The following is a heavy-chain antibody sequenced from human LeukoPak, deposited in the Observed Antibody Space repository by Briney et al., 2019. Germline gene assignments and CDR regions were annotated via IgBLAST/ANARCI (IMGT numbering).Heavy chain of an antibody. CDR1: GFTFSRYW. CDR2: IKQDGSEK. D-gene: IGHD2-15*01. CDR3: ASKLLRIN. Sequence: PGGSLRLSCAASGFTFSRYWMSWVRQAPGKGLEWVANIKQDGSEKYYVASVKGRFTISRDNAKNSLYLQMNSLRAEDTAVYYCASKLLRINWGQGTLVTVSS. V-gene: IGHV3-7*01. J-gene: IGHJ4*02.